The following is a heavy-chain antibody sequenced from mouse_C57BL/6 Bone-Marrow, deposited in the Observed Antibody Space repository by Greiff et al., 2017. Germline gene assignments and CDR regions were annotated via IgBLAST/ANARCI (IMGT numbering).Heavy chain of an antibody. Sequence: VQLQQSGPELVKPGASVKISCKASGYTFTDYYMNWVKQSHGKSLEWIGDINPNNGGTSYNQKLKGKATLTVDKSSSTAYMELRSLTSEDSAVYYCARDDYDGLDYWGQGTTLTVSS. D-gene: IGHD2-4*01. CDR1: GYTFTDYY. CDR2: INPNNGGT. J-gene: IGHJ2*01. V-gene: IGHV1-26*01. CDR3: ARDDYDGLDY.